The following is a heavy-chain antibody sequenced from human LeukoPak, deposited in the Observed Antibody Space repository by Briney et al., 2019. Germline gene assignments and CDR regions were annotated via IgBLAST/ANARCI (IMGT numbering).Heavy chain of an antibody. Sequence: ASVKVSCKASGYTFTGYYMHWVRQAPGQGLEWMGWINPNSGGTNYAQKFQGRVTMTRDTSISTAYMELSRLRSDDTAVYYCARAGVITMIVIDIWGQGTMVTVSS. V-gene: IGHV1-2*02. CDR1: GYTFTGYY. CDR2: INPNSGGT. J-gene: IGHJ3*02. CDR3: ARAGVITMIVIDI. D-gene: IGHD3-22*01.